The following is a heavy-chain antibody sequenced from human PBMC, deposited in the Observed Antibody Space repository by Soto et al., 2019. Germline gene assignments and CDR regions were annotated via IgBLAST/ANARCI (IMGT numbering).Heavy chain of an antibody. V-gene: IGHV3-48*02. CDR1: GFTFSSYS. CDR2: ISSSSSTI. CDR3: ARGKVAVAGPPVEAGYYGMDV. J-gene: IGHJ6*02. Sequence: GGSLRLSCAASGFTFSSYSMNWVRQAPGKGLEWVSYISSSSSTIYYADSVKGRFTISRDNAKNSLYLQMNSLRDEDTAVYYCARGKVAVAGPPVEAGYYGMDVWGQGTTVTVSS. D-gene: IGHD6-19*01.